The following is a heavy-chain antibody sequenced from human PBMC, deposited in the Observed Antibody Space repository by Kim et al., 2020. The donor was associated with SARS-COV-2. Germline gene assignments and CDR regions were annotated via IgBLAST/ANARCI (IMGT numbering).Heavy chain of an antibody. D-gene: IGHD2-21*02. Sequence: GGSMRLSCAASGFTFSSHGMSWVRQAPGKGLEWVSAINNNGAATNYADFVKGRFTISRDNAKNTLSLKRDSLRAEDTAVYYCAKGASCGADCHYLFDSWGQGTLVTVSS. CDR2: INNNGAAT. CDR3: AKGASCGADCHYLFDS. J-gene: IGHJ4*02. CDR1: GFTFSSHG. V-gene: IGHV3-23*01.